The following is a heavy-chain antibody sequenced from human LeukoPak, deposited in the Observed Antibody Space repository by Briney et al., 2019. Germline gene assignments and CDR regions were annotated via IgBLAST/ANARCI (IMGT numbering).Heavy chain of an antibody. V-gene: IGHV3-23*01. CDR3: AKVRAPSGWFNSDY. Sequence: GSLRLSCAASGFTFSNYVMSWVRQAPGKGLEWVSGISGSGDSTYYADSVKGRFTISRDNSKNTLYLQMNSLRVEGTATYYCAKVRAPSGWFNSDYWGQGTLVTVSS. CDR1: GFTFSNYV. CDR2: ISGSGDST. D-gene: IGHD6-19*01. J-gene: IGHJ4*02.